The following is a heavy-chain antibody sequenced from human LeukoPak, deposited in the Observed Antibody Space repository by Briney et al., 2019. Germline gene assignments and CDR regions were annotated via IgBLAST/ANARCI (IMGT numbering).Heavy chain of an antibody. CDR1: GFTFSSYA. V-gene: IGHV3-23*01. CDR3: AKDLWDCSSTSCYIYYYGMDV. CDR2: ISGSGGST. Sequence: GGSLRLSCAASGFTFSSYATSWVRQAPGKGLEWVSAISGSGGSTYYADSVKGRFTISRDNSKNTLYLQMNSLRAEDTAVYYCAKDLWDCSSTSCYIYYYGMDVWGQGTTVTVSS. D-gene: IGHD2-2*02. J-gene: IGHJ6*02.